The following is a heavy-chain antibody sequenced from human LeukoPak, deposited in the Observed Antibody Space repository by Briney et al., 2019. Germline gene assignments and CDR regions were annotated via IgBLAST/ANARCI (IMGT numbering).Heavy chain of an antibody. CDR2: IKGDGSEK. CDR1: GFTFTSYW. D-gene: IGHD2-8*01. J-gene: IGHJ5*02. V-gene: IGHV3-7*01. Sequence: GGSLRLSCAASGFTFTSYWMSWVRQAPGKGLEWVANIKGDGSEKYYVDSVKGRFTISRDNAKNSVSLQMNSLRAEDTAVYYCARIYLKMASASWGQGTLVTVSS. CDR3: ARIYLKMASAS.